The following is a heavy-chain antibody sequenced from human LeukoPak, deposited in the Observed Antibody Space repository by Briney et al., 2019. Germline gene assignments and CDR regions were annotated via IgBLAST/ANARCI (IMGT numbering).Heavy chain of an antibody. J-gene: IGHJ4*02. Sequence: GGSLRLSCAGSGFTFSSYAMSWVRQAPGKGLEWVSAISGSGGSRYYADSVKGRFTISRDNSKNTLYLQMSSLRAEDTAVYYCAKMGGYYDFWSGYYVDYWGQGTLVTVSS. CDR2: ISGSGGSR. D-gene: IGHD3-3*01. CDR1: GFTFSSYA. CDR3: AKMGGYYDFWSGYYVDY. V-gene: IGHV3-23*01.